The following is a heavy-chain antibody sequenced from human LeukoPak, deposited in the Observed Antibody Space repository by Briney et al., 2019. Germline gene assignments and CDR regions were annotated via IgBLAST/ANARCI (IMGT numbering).Heavy chain of an antibody. Sequence: ASVKVSCKAPGYTFTSYGISWVRQAPGQGLEWMGWISAYNGNTNYAQKLQGRVTMTTDTSTSTAYMELRSLRSDDTAVYYCARAGSIAARPRHYYYYYMDVWGKGTTVTVSS. CDR3: ARAGSIAARPRHYYYYYMDV. CDR1: GYTFTSYG. D-gene: IGHD6-6*01. V-gene: IGHV1-18*01. J-gene: IGHJ6*03. CDR2: ISAYNGNT.